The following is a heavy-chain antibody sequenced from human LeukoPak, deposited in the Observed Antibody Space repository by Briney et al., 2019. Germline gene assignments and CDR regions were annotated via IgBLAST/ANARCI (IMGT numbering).Heavy chain of an antibody. CDR3: AKPPYGRDVYNYFDY. V-gene: IGHV3-23*01. Sequence: GGSLRLSCAGSGFTFRIYAMSWVRQAPGKGLEWVSAISGSGGSTYYADSVKGRFTISRDNSKNTLDLQMNSLRVEDTAGYYCAKPPYGRDVYNYFDYWGQGTPVTVSS. CDR1: GFTFRIYA. D-gene: IGHD5-24*01. J-gene: IGHJ4*02. CDR2: ISGSGGST.